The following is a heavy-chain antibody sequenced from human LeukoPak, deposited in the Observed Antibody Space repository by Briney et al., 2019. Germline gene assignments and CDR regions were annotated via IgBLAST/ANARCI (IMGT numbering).Heavy chain of an antibody. CDR3: ARDQTPFY. V-gene: IGHV3-30*02. J-gene: IGHJ4*02. CDR2: IRYDGSNK. CDR1: GFTFLSYG. D-gene: IGHD2-15*01. Sequence: GGSLRLSCAASGFTFLSYGMHWVRQAPGKGLEWVAFIRYDGSNKYYADSVKGRFTISRDNSKNTLYLQMNSRRDEDTAVYYCARDQTPFYWDQGSLVTVSS.